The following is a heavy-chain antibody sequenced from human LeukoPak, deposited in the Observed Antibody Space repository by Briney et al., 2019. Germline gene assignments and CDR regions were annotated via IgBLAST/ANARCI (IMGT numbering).Heavy chain of an antibody. Sequence: PGGSLRLSCAASGLTFSSYAMSWVRQAPGKGLEWVSAISGSGGSTYYADSVKGRFTISRDNSKNTLYLQMNSLRAEDTAVYYCAKDPGCGWLSPYYFDYWGQGTLVTVSS. CDR3: AKDPGCGWLSPYYFDY. CDR2: ISGSGGST. V-gene: IGHV3-23*01. D-gene: IGHD3-22*01. CDR1: GLTFSSYA. J-gene: IGHJ4*02.